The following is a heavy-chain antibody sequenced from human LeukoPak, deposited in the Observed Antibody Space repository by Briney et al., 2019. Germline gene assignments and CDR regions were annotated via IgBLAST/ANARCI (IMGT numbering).Heavy chain of an antibody. D-gene: IGHD6-19*01. CDR3: TRLNQWRFDC. Sequence: GGSLRLSCAASGFTFSSYAMSWVRQASGKGLEWVGRIKTKADNYATAYAASVKGRFTVSRDDSKNTAYLQINSLKTEDTAVYYCTRLNQWRFDCWGQGTLVTVSS. V-gene: IGHV3-73*01. CDR2: IKTKADNYAT. CDR1: GFTFSSYA. J-gene: IGHJ4*02.